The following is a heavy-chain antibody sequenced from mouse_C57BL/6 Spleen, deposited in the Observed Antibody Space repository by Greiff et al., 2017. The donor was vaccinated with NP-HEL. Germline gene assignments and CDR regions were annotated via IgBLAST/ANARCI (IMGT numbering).Heavy chain of an antibody. J-gene: IGHJ3*01. D-gene: IGHD2-3*01. CDR3: ARGGDGSPFAY. V-gene: IGHV5-6*01. CDR1: GFTFSSYG. Sequence: EVMLVESGGDLVKPGGSLKLSCAASGFTFSSYGMSWVRQTPDKRLEWVAIISSGGSYTYYPDSVKGRFTISRDNAKNTLYLQMSSLKSEDSAMYYCARGGDGSPFAYWGQGTLVTVSA. CDR2: ISSGGSYT.